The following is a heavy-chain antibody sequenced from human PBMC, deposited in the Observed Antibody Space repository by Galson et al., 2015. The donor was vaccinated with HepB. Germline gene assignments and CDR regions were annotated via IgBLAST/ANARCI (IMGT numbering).Heavy chain of an antibody. J-gene: IGHJ6*02. Sequence: SLRLSCAASGFTFSSYGMHWVRQAPGKGLEWVAVIWYDGSNKYYADSVKGRFTISRDNSKNTLYLQMNSLRAEDTAVYYCAKYNRAAYYYGMDVWGQGTTVTVSS. CDR1: GFTFSSYG. D-gene: IGHD1-1*01. V-gene: IGHV3-33*06. CDR2: IWYDGSNK. CDR3: AKYNRAAYYYGMDV.